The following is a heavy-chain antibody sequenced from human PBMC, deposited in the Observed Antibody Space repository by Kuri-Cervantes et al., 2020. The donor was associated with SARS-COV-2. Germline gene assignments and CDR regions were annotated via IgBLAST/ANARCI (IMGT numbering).Heavy chain of an antibody. J-gene: IGHJ6*02. CDR3: ARSYCSSTSCYTSIGYYGMDV. CDR1: GYTFTSYG. V-gene: IGHV1-18*01. CDR2: ISAYNGNT. D-gene: IGHD2-2*02. Sequence: ASVKVSCKASGYTFTSYGISWVRQAPGQGLEWMGWISAYNGNTNYAQKLQGRVTKTTDTSTSTAYMELRSLRSDDTAVYYCARSYCSSTSCYTSIGYYGMDVWGQGTTVTVSS.